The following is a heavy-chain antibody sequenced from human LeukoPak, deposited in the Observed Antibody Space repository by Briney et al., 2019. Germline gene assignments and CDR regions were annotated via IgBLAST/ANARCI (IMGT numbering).Heavy chain of an antibody. CDR1: GFTFSTFA. V-gene: IGHV3-23*01. D-gene: IGHD6-19*01. J-gene: IGHJ4*02. Sequence: GGSLRHSCAASGFTFSTFAMSWVRQAPGKGLEWVSAISGSGAGTDYADSVRGRFIISRDNSKNTMYLQMNSLRAEDTAVYYCARIDPQGWYDFDYWGQGTLVTVSS. CDR3: ARIDPQGWYDFDY. CDR2: ISGSGAGT.